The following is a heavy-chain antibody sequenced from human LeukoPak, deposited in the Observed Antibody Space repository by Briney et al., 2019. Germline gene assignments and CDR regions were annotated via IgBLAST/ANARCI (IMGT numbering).Heavy chain of an antibody. CDR1: GSTFTSYA. D-gene: IGHD6-6*01. CDR3: AREGSSSSAGSYYFDY. Sequence: ASVKVSCKASGSTFTSYAMHWVRQAPGQGLEWMGWINAGNGNTKYSQEFQGRVTITRDTSASTAYMELSSLRSEDMAVYYCAREGSSSSAGSYYFDYWGQGTLVTVSS. CDR2: INAGNGNT. V-gene: IGHV1-3*03. J-gene: IGHJ4*02.